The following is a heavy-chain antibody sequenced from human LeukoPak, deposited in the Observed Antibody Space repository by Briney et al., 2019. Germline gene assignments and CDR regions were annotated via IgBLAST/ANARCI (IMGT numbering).Heavy chain of an antibody. CDR2: IYSGGST. J-gene: IGHJ6*02. D-gene: IGHD1-26*01. Sequence: GGSLRLSCAASGFTFSSNYMSWVRQAPGKGLEWVSVIYSGGSTYYSDSVKGRFTISRDNSKNTLYLQMNSLRAEDTAVYYCARVPGGGGSYYYYYGMDVWGQGTTVTVSS. V-gene: IGHV3-66*02. CDR3: ARVPGGGGSYYYYYGMDV. CDR1: GFTFSSNY.